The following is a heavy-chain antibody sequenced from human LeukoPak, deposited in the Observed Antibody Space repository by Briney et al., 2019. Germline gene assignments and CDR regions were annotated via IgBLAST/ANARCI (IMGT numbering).Heavy chain of an antibody. J-gene: IGHJ4*02. CDR1: GWTFSGYW. CDR2: INQDGSEE. V-gene: IGHV3-7*01. Sequence: GGSLRLSCAASGWTFSGYWMSWVRQAPGKGLEWVANINQDGSEENYLDSVRGRFTISRDNAKNSLYLQMNSLRVEDTAVYYCARWYKWGQGTLVTVSS. D-gene: IGHD1-1*01. CDR3: ARWYK.